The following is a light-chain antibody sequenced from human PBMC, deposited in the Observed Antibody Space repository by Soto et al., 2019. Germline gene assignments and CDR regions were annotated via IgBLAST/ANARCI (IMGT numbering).Light chain of an antibody. J-gene: IGKJ2*03. Sequence: EILLTQSPCTLALSPGERATLSCGAGQSVSSSYLAWYQQKPGQAPRLRIYGASSRATGIPDRFSGSGSGTDFTLTISRLEHEDFAVYYCRQYGNSLPHSFGQGTKVDIK. V-gene: IGKV3-20*01. CDR3: RQYGNSLPHS. CDR1: QSVSSSY. CDR2: GAS.